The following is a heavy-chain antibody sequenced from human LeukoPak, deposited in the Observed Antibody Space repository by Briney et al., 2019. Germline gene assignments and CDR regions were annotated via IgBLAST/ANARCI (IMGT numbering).Heavy chain of an antibody. J-gene: IGHJ4*02. CDR2: ISSSSSYI. D-gene: IGHD1-26*01. CDR3: ARVSGSYYPLGYFDY. V-gene: IGHV3-21*01. CDR1: GFTFSSYS. Sequence: GRSLRLSCAASGFTFSSYSMNWVRRAPGKGLEWVSSISSSSSYIYYADSVKGRFTISRDNAKNSLYLQMNSLRAEDTAVYYCARVSGSYYPLGYFDYWGQGTLVTVSS.